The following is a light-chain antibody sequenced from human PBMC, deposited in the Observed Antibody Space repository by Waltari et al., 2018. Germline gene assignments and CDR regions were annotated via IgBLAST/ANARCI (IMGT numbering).Light chain of an antibody. CDR3: QQYDSIVLT. CDR2: AAS. V-gene: IGKV3-20*01. J-gene: IGKJ4*01. Sequence: EIVLTQSPGTLSLSPGERATLSCRASQSVSRALAWYQQKPGQAPRLLIYAASTRATGVPDRFSGSGSGTDFSLTISRLDPEDFAVYYCQQYDSIVLTFGGGTRVEI. CDR1: QSVSRA.